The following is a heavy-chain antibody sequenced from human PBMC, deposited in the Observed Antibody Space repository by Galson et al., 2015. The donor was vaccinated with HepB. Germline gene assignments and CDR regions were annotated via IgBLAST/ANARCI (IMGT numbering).Heavy chain of an antibody. CDR1: GGTLSTYT. V-gene: IGHV1-69*15. CDR2: IIPMFEIA. D-gene: IGHD5-12*01. J-gene: IGHJ4*02. Sequence: SCKVSGGTLSTYTISWLRQAPGQGLEWMGRIIPMFEIANYEQKFQGRVTISADASTNTAYMEMSSLTSEDTAVYYCARAEVDVEATSPFDYWGQGTLVTVSS. CDR3: ARAEVDVEATSPFDY.